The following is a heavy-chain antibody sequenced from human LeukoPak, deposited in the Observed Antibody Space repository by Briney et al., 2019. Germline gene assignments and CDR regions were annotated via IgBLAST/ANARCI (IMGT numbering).Heavy chain of an antibody. CDR3: TTVPGVVVVVAATAYYGMDV. V-gene: IGHV3-15*01. Sequence: GGSLRLSRTASGFIFSNAWRSGVRQARGKGLEWVGRIKSKTDGGTTDYAAPVKGRFTISRDDSKNTLYLQMNSLKTEDTAVYYCTTVPGVVVVVAATAYYGMDVWGQGTTVTVSS. J-gene: IGHJ6*02. CDR1: GFIFSNAW. D-gene: IGHD2-15*01. CDR2: IKSKTDGGTT.